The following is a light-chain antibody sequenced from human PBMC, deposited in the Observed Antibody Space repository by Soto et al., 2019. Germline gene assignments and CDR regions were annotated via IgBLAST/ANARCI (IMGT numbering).Light chain of an antibody. V-gene: IGKV1-39*01. CDR3: QQSYTMAPNT. CDR2: AAS. CDR1: QGISTY. J-gene: IGKJ2*01. Sequence: IQMTQSPSSLSASVGDTVNITCRASQGISTYLNWYQQTAGKAPKLLIHAASTLHRGVPSRFSGGGSGTDFTLIISSLQPEDFATYYCQQSYTMAPNTFGQGTRLDIK.